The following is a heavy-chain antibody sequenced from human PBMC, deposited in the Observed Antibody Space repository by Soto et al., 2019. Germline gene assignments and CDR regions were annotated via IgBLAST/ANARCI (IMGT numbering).Heavy chain of an antibody. Sequence: PSETLSLTCTVSGGSISSSSYYWGWIRQPPGKGLEWIGSIYYSGSTYYKPSLKSRITISVDTSKNQISLKLSYVTAADTAVFYCARHPSFLGYYDSSAYFDYWGQGTLVTVSS. V-gene: IGHV4-39*01. CDR1: GGSISSSSYY. CDR2: IYYSGST. J-gene: IGHJ4*02. CDR3: ARHPSFLGYYDSSAYFDY. D-gene: IGHD3-22*01.